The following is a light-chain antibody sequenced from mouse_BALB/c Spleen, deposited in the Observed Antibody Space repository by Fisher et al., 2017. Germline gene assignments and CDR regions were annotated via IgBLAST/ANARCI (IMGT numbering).Light chain of an antibody. V-gene: IGKV4-57-1*01. J-gene: IGKJ2*01. CDR1: SSVSSSY. CDR3: QQFTSSPYT. CDR2: DTS. Sequence: DIVITQSPAIMSASPGEKVTMTCRASSSVSSSYLHWYQQKSGASPKRWIYDTSKLASGVPARFSGSGSGTSYSLTISNMEAEDAATYYCQQFTSSPYTFGGGTKLEIK.